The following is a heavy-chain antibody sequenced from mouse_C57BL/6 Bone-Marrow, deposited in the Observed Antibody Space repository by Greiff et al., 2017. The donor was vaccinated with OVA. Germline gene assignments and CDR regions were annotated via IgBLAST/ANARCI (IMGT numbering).Heavy chain of an antibody. J-gene: IGHJ1*03. CDR1: GFTFSDYG. D-gene: IGHD2-10*01. CDR2: ISSGSSTI. CDR3: AREGPYYGYFDV. Sequence: EVQRVESGGGLVKPGGSLKLSCAASGFTFSDYGMHWVRQAPEKGLEWVAYISSGSSTIYYADTVKGRFTISRDNAKNTLFLQMTSLRSEDTAMYYCAREGPYYGYFDVWGTGTTVTVSA. V-gene: IGHV5-17*01.